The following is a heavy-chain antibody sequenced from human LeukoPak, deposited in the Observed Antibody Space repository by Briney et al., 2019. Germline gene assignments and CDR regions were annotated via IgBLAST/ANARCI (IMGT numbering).Heavy chain of an antibody. CDR2: ISDSGGST. J-gene: IGHJ6*04. CDR1: GFTVSSNY. Sequence: PGGSLRLSCAASGFTVSSNYMSWVRQAPGKGLEWVSGISDSGGSTYYADSVKGRFTISRDNSKNTLYLQMNSLRAEDTAVYYCAKDFWGSSGSVWGKGTTVTVSS. V-gene: IGHV3-23*01. D-gene: IGHD3-3*01. CDR3: AKDFWGSSGSV.